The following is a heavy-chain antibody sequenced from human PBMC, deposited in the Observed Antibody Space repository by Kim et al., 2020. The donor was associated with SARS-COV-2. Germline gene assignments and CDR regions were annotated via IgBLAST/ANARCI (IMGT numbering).Heavy chain of an antibody. V-gene: IGHV1-18*01. CDR2: ISAYNGNT. D-gene: IGHD3-3*01. J-gene: IGHJ6*02. Sequence: ASVKVSCKASGYTFTNYVINWVRQAPGQGLEWMGWISAYNGNTNYAQKLQGRVTMTTDTSTSTAYMELRSLRSDDTAVYYCARDRRITIFGVVPPLDYYGMDGWGQGTTVTVSS. CDR1: GYTFTNYV. CDR3: ARDRRITIFGVVPPLDYYGMDG.